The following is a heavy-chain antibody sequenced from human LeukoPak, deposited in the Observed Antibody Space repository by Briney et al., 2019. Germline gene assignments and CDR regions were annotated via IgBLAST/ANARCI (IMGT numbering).Heavy chain of an antibody. Sequence: SETLSLTCTVSGGSISSSSYHWGWIRQPPGKGLEWIGSIYYSGSTYYNPSLKSRVTISVDTSKNQYSLKLSSVTAADTAVFYCARQYYYDSSGYYFGYWGQGILVTVSS. CDR1: GGSISSSSYH. J-gene: IGHJ4*02. V-gene: IGHV4-39*01. D-gene: IGHD3-22*01. CDR3: ARQYYYDSSGYYFGY. CDR2: IYYSGST.